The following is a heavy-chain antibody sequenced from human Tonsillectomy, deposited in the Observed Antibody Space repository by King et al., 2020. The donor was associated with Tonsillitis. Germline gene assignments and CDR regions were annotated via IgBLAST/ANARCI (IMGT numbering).Heavy chain of an antibody. CDR2: INPNSGGT. D-gene: IGHD3-22*01. J-gene: IGHJ5*02. CDR1: GYTFTGYY. Sequence: VQLVESGAEVKKPGASVKVSCKASGYTFTGYYMHWVRQAPGQGLEWMGWINPNSGGTNYAQKFQGRVTMTRDTSISTAYMELSRLRSDDTAVYYCARCLGDYYDSSGYQNWFDPWGQGTLVTVSS. V-gene: IGHV1-2*02. CDR3: ARCLGDYYDSSGYQNWFDP.